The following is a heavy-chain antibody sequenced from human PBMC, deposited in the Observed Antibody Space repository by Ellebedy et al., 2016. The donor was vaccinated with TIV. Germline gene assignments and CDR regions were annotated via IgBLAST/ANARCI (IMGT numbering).Heavy chain of an antibody. CDR1: GYSFTSYW. D-gene: IGHD3-22*01. Sequence: GESLKISXKGSGYSFTSYWIGWVRQMPGKGLEWMGIIYPGDSDTRYSPSFQGQVTISADKSISTAYLQWSSLKASDTAMYYCARIDYYDSSGSLPRDAFDIWGQGTMVTVSS. V-gene: IGHV5-51*01. CDR2: IYPGDSDT. J-gene: IGHJ3*02. CDR3: ARIDYYDSSGSLPRDAFDI.